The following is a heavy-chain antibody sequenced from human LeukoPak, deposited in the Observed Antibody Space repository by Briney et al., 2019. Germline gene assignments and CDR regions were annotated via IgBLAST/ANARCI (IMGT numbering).Heavy chain of an antibody. CDR2: IYYSGST. D-gene: IGHD2-21*01. CDR1: GGCISSGDYY. J-gene: IGHJ6*03. CDR3: ARLAGVNYYMDV. V-gene: IGHV4-30-4*08. Sequence: PSETLSLTCTVSGGCISSGDYYWSWIRQPPGKGLEWIGYIYYSGSTYYNPSLKSRVTISVDTSKNQFSLKLSSVTAADTAVYYCARLAGVNYYMDVWGKGTTVTVSS.